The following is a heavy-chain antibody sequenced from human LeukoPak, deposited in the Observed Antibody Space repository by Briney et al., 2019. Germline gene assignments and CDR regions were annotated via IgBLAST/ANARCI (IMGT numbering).Heavy chain of an antibody. CDR1: GDSVPSTSAA. CDR3: ARSSEQWLVLDF. V-gene: IGHV6-1*01. Sequence: SQTLSLTCAISGDSVPSTSAAWNWIRQSPSRGLEWLGRTYYRSKWYHNYTVSVKSRITINPDTSKNQFSLQLNSVTPEDTAVYYCARSSEQWLVLDFWGQGTLVTVSS. J-gene: IGHJ4*02. CDR2: TYYRSKWYH. D-gene: IGHD6-19*01.